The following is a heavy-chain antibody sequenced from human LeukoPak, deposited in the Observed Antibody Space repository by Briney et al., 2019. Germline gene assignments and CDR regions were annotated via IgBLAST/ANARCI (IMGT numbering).Heavy chain of an antibody. D-gene: IGHD1-26*01. J-gene: IGHJ4*02. CDR3: ARQTATYFDY. CDR1: GYNFTPYW. Sequence: GESLKISCQSFGYNFTPYWIGWVRQMPGKGLEWMGITFAGYSYSIYSPSFQGQVTMSVDKSISTAYLQWSSLKASDTAIYYCARQTATYFDYWGQGTLVTGSS. CDR2: TFAGYSYS. V-gene: IGHV5-51*01.